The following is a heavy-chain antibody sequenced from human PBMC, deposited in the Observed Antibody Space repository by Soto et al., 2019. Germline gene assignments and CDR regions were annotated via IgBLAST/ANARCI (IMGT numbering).Heavy chain of an antibody. Sequence: GGSLRLSCAASGFTFSSYAMHWVRQAPGKGLEYVSAISSNGGSTYYVNTVKGRFTISRDNSKNTLYLQMGSLRAEDMAVYYCARTEGIVATGLYYYYGMDVWGQGTTVTVSS. CDR3: ARTEGIVATGLYYYYGMDV. J-gene: IGHJ6*02. CDR1: GFTFSSYA. V-gene: IGHV3-64*01. D-gene: IGHD5-12*01. CDR2: ISSNGGST.